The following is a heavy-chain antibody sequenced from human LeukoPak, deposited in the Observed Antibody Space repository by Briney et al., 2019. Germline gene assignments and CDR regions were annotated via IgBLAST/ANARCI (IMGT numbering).Heavy chain of an antibody. Sequence: SVKVSCKASGGTFSSYAISWVRQAPGQGLVWMGRIIPILGIANYAQKFQGRVTITADKSTSTAYMELSSLRSADTAVYYCARDLHHWWEQQPYNWFDPWGQGTLVTVSS. CDR2: IIPILGIA. D-gene: IGHD1-26*01. CDR1: GGTFSSYA. CDR3: ARDLHHWWEQQPYNWFDP. V-gene: IGHV1-69*04. J-gene: IGHJ5*02.